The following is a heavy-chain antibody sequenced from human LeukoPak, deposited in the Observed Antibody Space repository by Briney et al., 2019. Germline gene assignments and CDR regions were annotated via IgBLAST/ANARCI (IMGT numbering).Heavy chain of an antibody. J-gene: IGHJ5*02. CDR2: INHRGST. Sequence: SETLSLTCAVYGGSFSGYYWSWIRQPPGKGLEWIGEINHRGSTNYNPSLKSRVTISVDTSKNQFSLKLSSVTAADTAVYYCARVSSTMVRGVIIGDWFDPWGQGTLVTVSS. D-gene: IGHD3-10*01. CDR3: ARVSSTMVRGVIIGDWFDP. CDR1: GGSFSGYY. V-gene: IGHV4-34*01.